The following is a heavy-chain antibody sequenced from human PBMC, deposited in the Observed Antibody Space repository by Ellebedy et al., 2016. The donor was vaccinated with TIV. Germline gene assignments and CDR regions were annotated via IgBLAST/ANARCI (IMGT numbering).Heavy chain of an antibody. Sequence: ASVKVSCKASGYTFTGYYMHWVRQAPGQGLEWMGWISAYNGNTNYAQKLQGRVTMTRDTSTSTVYMELSSLRSEDTAVYYCARGSVVVPAAMGGYWHFDLWGRGTLVTVSS. V-gene: IGHV1-18*04. CDR1: GYTFTGYY. CDR2: ISAYNGNT. D-gene: IGHD2-2*01. CDR3: ARGSVVVPAAMGGYWHFDL. J-gene: IGHJ2*01.